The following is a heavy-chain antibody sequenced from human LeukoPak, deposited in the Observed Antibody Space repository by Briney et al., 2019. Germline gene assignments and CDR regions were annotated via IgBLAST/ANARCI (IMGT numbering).Heavy chain of an antibody. CDR1: GGSISTTSYF. V-gene: IGHV4-39*07. Sequence: SETLSLTCAVSGGSISTTSYFWGWIRQPPGKGLEWIASIYYSGDTYYSPSLKSRVTISVDTSKNQFSLKLSSVTAADTAVYYCARDAGGSYYGSGSYDSWGQGTLVTVSS. CDR2: IYYSGDT. CDR3: ARDAGGSYYGSGSYDS. D-gene: IGHD3-10*01. J-gene: IGHJ5*01.